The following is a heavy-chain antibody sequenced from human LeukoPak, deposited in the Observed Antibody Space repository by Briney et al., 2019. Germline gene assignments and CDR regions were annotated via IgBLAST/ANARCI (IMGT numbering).Heavy chain of an antibody. CDR3: AREASGGTWSYFDF. D-gene: IGHD6-13*01. CDR2: ITSSGSTK. Sequence: GGSLRLSCAAYGVIFSRYEMNWVRQAPGKGLEWISYITSSGSTKFYADSVKGRFTISRDNAKSSLSLQMNSLTAADTGVYFCAREASGGTWSYFDFWGQGSLVTVSS. J-gene: IGHJ4*02. V-gene: IGHV3-48*03. CDR1: GVIFSRYE.